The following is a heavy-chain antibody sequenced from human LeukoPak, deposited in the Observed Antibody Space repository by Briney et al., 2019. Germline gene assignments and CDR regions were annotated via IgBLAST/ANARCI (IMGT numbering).Heavy chain of an antibody. CDR2: IKQDGSEK. CDR1: GFTFSSYW. V-gene: IGHV3-7*03. Sequence: GGSLRLPCAASGFTFSSYWMSWVRQAPGKGLEWVANIKQDGSEKYYVDSVKGRFTISRDNAKNSLYLQMNSLRAEDTAVYYCARGRQWLVYYFDYWGQGTLVTVSS. D-gene: IGHD6-19*01. J-gene: IGHJ4*02. CDR3: ARGRQWLVYYFDY.